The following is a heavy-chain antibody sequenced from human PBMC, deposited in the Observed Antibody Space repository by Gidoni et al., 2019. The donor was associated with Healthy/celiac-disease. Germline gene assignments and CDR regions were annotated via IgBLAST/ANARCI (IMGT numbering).Heavy chain of an antibody. V-gene: IGHV3-23*01. CDR1: GVTFSSYA. D-gene: IGHD6-19*01. J-gene: IGHJ4*02. CDR3: AKDPRIAVAGTEVDY. CDR2: ISGSGGST. Sequence: EVQLLESGGGLVQPGGSLRLSCAASGVTFSSYAMSWVRQAPGKGLEWVSAISGSGGSTYYADSVKGRFTISRDNSKNTLYLQMNSLRAEDTAVYYCAKDPRIAVAGTEVDYWGQGTLVTVSS.